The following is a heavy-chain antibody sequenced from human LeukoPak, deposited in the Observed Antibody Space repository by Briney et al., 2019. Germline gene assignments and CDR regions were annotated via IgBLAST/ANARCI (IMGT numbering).Heavy chain of an antibody. V-gene: IGHV1-8*03. J-gene: IGHJ4*02. CDR2: MNPNSGNT. CDR1: GYTFTSYD. D-gene: IGHD5-24*01. CDR3: ARGNVEMATIGDY. Sequence: AASVKVSCTASGYTFTSYDINWVRQAPGQGLEWMGWMNPNSGNTGYAQKFQGRVTITRNTSISTAYMELSSLRSEDTAVYYCARGNVEMATIGDYWGQGTLVTVSS.